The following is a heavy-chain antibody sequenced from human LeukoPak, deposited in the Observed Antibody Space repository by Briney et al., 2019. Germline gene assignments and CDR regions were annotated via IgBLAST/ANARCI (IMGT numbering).Heavy chain of an antibody. CDR1: GFTFSSHS. CDR2: ISTSSSFI. Sequence: GGSLRLSCAASGFTFSSHSMSWVRQTPGKGLEWVSCISTSSSFIYYADSLKGRFTISRDNARNSLYLQMNSLRAEDTAAYYCARNYDFWSSPRGYMDVWGKGTTVTVSS. CDR3: ARNYDFWSSPRGYMDV. V-gene: IGHV3-21*01. D-gene: IGHD3-3*01. J-gene: IGHJ6*03.